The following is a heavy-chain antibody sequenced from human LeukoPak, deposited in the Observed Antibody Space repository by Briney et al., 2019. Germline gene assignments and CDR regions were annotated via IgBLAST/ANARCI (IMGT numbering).Heavy chain of an antibody. V-gene: IGHV3-74*01. Sequence: PGGSLRLPCAASGFTFSTYWMHWVRQAPGKGLVWVSRINSDGSSTSYADSVKGRFTVSRDNAKNTLYLQMNSLRAEDTAVYYCARSWYRSFDIWGQGTMVTVSS. CDR1: GFTFSTYW. J-gene: IGHJ3*02. D-gene: IGHD1-1*01. CDR2: INSDGSST. CDR3: ARSWYRSFDI.